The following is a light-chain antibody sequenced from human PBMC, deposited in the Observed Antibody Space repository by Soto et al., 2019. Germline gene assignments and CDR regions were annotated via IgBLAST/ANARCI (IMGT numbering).Light chain of an antibody. CDR3: QKYNDDSFT. CDR1: QSSSTW. CDR2: KAP. J-gene: IGKJ3*01. V-gene: IGKV1-5*03. Sequence: DIKMTQSPSTLSASVGDTVTVTCRASQSSSTWLAWYQQKPGKAPPPMLYKAPSLESVVPSRFSGSGSGTGFTLNFSSLVPEDIATHYFQKYNDDSFT.